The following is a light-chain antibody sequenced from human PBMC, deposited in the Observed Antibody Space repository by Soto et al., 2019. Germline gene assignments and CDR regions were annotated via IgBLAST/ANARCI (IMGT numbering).Light chain of an antibody. Sequence: ENVLTQSPATLSLSPGERATLSCRASQSVTNSLAWYQQQPGQAPRLLIYHASNRATGVPARFSGSGSGTDFTLTISSLEPADFAVYYCQQRRTFGQGTKVEIK. V-gene: IGKV3-11*01. CDR3: QQRRT. CDR2: HAS. J-gene: IGKJ1*01. CDR1: QSVTNS.